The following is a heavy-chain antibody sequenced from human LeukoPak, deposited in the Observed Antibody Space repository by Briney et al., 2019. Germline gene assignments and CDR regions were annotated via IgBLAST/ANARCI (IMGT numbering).Heavy chain of an antibody. V-gene: IGHV3-30-3*01. D-gene: IGHD2-2*01. J-gene: IGHJ6*02. CDR3: ARDLGRSSTSLTYYYGMDV. CDR1: GFTFSSYA. Sequence: PGGSLRLSCAASGFTFSSYAMHWVRQAPGKGLEWVAVISYDRNNKYYADSVKGRFTISRDNAKNSLYLQMNSLRAEDTAVYYCARDLGRSSTSLTYYYGMDVWGQGTTVTVSS. CDR2: ISYDRNNK.